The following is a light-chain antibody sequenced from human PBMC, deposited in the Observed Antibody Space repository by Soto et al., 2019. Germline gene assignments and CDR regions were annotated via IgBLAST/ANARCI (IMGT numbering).Light chain of an antibody. J-gene: IGKJ1*01. CDR2: GAS. Sequence: DIQMTQSPSSLSASVGDRVTITCRASEGISNYLAWYQQKPGNVPKLLIYGASTLQSGVPSRFSGSGSGTDFTLTISSLQTEDVATYYCQNYNRAPWTFGQGTKVESK. CDR3: QNYNRAPWT. CDR1: EGISNY. V-gene: IGKV1-27*01.